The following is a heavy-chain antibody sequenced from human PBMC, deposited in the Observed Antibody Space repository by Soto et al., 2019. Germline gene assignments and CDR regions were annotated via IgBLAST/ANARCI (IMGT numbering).Heavy chain of an antibody. Sequence: SETLSLTCTVSDGSISSSSYYWGWIRQPPGKGLEWIGSIYYSGSTYYNPSLKSRATITVDTSKNHFSLKLSSVTAADTAVYYCARHGTLLIDYWGQGTLVTVSS. J-gene: IGHJ4*02. D-gene: IGHD1-26*01. V-gene: IGHV4-39*01. CDR2: IYYSGST. CDR1: DGSISSSSYY. CDR3: ARHGTLLIDY.